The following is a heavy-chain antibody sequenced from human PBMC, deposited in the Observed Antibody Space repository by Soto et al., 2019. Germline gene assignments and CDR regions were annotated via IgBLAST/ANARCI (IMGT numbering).Heavy chain of an antibody. CDR3: ATSTIDTSTWKQYFYGMDV. Sequence: GAPVKVSCKASGYTFTSHGISWVRQAPGQGLEGMGWISAYTGNTNYAQKLQGRVTMTTDTSTSTAYMELRSLRSDDTAVYYCATSTIDTSTWKQYFYGMDVWGQGSTVTVSS. V-gene: IGHV1-18*04. CDR1: GYTFTSHG. CDR2: ISAYTGNT. J-gene: IGHJ6*02. D-gene: IGHD6-13*01.